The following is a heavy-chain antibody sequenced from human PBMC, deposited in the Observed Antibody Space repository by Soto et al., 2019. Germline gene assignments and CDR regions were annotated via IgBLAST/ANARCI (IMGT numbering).Heavy chain of an antibody. J-gene: IGHJ3*01. V-gene: IGHV1-69*02. CDR3: ASSLWRRYNQEAFEL. Sequence: SVKVSCKASGGTFSSYTISWVRQAPGQGLEWMGRIIPILGIANYAQKFQGRVTITADKSTSTAYMELSSLRSEDTAVYYCASSLWRRYNQEAFELWAQGTMAT. D-gene: IGHD3-3*01. CDR1: GGTFSSYT. CDR2: IIPILGIA.